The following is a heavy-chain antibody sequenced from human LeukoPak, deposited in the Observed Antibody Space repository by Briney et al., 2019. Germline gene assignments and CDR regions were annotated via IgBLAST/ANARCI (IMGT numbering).Heavy chain of an antibody. CDR2: ISGSGGST. J-gene: IGHJ4*02. CDR1: GFTFSSYG. V-gene: IGHV3-23*01. CDR3: AKPQLPKYYDSSGYSDYGAF. D-gene: IGHD3-22*01. Sequence: GGSLRLSCAASGFTFSSYGMSWVRQAPGKGLEWVSAISGSGGSTYYADSVKGRFTISRDNSKNTLYLQMNSLRAEDTAVYYCAKPQLPKYYDSSGYSDYGAFGGQGTLVTVSS.